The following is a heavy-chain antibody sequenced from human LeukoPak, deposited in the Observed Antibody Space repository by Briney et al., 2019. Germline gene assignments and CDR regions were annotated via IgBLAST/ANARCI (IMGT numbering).Heavy chain of an antibody. Sequence: SETLSLTCAVYGGSFRGYYWSWIRQPPGKGLEWIGEINHSGSTNYNPSLKSRVTISVDTSKNQFSRKLRSVTAARTAVYYCARAAVPAAMDWFDPWGQGTLVTVSS. CDR3: ARAAVPAAMDWFDP. V-gene: IGHV4-34*01. J-gene: IGHJ5*02. CDR1: GGSFRGYY. D-gene: IGHD2-2*01. CDR2: INHSGST.